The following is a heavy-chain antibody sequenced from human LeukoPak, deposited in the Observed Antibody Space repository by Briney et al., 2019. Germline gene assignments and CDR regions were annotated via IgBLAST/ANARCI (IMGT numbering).Heavy chain of an antibody. CDR2: ISWNSGSI. CDR1: GFIFDDYA. Sequence: LTGGSLRLSCAASGFIFDDYAMHWARHAPWEGLEWVSGISWNSGSIGYADSVEGRFTISRDNAKNSLYLQMTSLRAEDTALYYCVRDAYVWEWRFDYWGQGTLVTVSS. CDR3: VRDAYVWEWRFDY. D-gene: IGHD3-16*01. J-gene: IGHJ4*02. V-gene: IGHV3-9*01.